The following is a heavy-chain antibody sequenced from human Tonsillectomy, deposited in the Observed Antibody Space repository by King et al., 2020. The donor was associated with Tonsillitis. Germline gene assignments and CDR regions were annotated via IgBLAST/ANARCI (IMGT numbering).Heavy chain of an antibody. CDR2: ISGSDGST. V-gene: IGHV3-23*04. Sequence: VQLVESGGGLVQPGGSLRLSCAASGFTFTNYAISWVRQAPGKGLEWVSGISGSDGSTYYADSVKGRFTISRDNSKNTLHLQMNSLRAEDTAVYYCGKEETSLYYFDSWGQGTLVTVSS. J-gene: IGHJ4*02. D-gene: IGHD2/OR15-2a*01. CDR1: GFTFTNYA. CDR3: GKEETSLYYFDS.